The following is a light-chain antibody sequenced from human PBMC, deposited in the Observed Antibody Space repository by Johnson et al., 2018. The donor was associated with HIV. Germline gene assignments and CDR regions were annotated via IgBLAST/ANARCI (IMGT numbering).Light chain of an antibody. CDR1: SSNIGNNY. Sequence: QSMLTQPPSVSAAPGQKVTISCSGSSSNIGNNYVSWYQQLPGTAPKLLIYDNNKRPSGIPDRFSGSQSGTSATLGITRLQPADEADYYCGTWDSSLSAYVFGTGTKVTVL. J-gene: IGLJ1*01. CDR3: GTWDSSLSAYV. CDR2: DNN. V-gene: IGLV1-51*01.